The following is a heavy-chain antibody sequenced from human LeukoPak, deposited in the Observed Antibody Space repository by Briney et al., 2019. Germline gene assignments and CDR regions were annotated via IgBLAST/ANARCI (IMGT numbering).Heavy chain of an antibody. Sequence: SVKVSCKASGGTFSSYAISWVRQAPGQGLEWMGRIIPILGIANYAQRFQGRVTITADKSTSTAYMELSSLRSEDTAVYYCARLITGTNGFDYWGQGTLVTVSS. D-gene: IGHD1-20*01. J-gene: IGHJ4*02. V-gene: IGHV1-69*04. CDR2: IIPILGIA. CDR1: GGTFSSYA. CDR3: ARLITGTNGFDY.